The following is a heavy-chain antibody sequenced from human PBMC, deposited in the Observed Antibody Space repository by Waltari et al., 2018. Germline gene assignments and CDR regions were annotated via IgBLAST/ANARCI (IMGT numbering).Heavy chain of an antibody. J-gene: IGHJ4*02. D-gene: IGHD3-16*01. V-gene: IGHV4-39*01. CDR1: GGSISTTSYF. Sequence: QLQLQESGPGLVRPSETLSLTCTVPGGSISTTSYFCGWIRQPPGKGLEWIGSMSYGGSTYSNPSLKSRVTIALDTAKIQFALKLSSVTASDTAVYYCARPCCVGGVALRSLDYWGQGSLVTVSS. CDR3: ARPCCVGGVALRSLDY. CDR2: MSYGGST.